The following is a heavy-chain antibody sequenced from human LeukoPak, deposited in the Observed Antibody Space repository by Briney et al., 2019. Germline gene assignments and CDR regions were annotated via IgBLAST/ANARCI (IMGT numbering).Heavy chain of an antibody. CDR1: GYTFTSYG. CDR2: ISAYNGNT. D-gene: IGHD6-13*01. CDR3: ARGTTSKYSGNGDYFDY. V-gene: IGHV1-18*01. Sequence: GASVKVSCKASGYTFTSYGISWVRQAPGQGLEWMGWISAYNGNTNYAQKLQGRVTMATDTSTSTAYMELRSLRSDDTAVYYCARGTTSKYSGNGDYFDYWGQGTLVTVSS. J-gene: IGHJ4*02.